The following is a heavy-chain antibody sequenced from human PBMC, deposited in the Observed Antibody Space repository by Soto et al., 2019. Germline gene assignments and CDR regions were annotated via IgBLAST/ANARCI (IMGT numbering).Heavy chain of an antibody. CDR1: GFTFSSYA. CDR2: ISGSGGST. CDR3: AKDQAARPNYYGMDV. V-gene: IGHV3-23*01. Sequence: GGSLRLSCAASGFTFSSYAMSWVRQAPGKGLEWVSAISGSGGSTYYADSVKGRFTISRDNSKNTLYLQMNSLRAEDTAVYYCAKDQAARPNYYGMDVWGQGTTVTVSS. D-gene: IGHD6-6*01. J-gene: IGHJ6*02.